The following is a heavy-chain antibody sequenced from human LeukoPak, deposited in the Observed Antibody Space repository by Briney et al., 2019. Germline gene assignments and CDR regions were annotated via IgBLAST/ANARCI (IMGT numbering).Heavy chain of an antibody. CDR3: ARVGTYYYGSGSYSGSYYFDY. Sequence: GASVKVSCKASGGTFSSYAIRWVRQAPGQGLEWMGGIIPIFGTANYAQKFQGRVTITADESTSTAYMELSSLRSEDTAVYYCARVGTYYYGSGSYSGSYYFDYWGQGTLVTVSS. CDR1: GGTFSSYA. V-gene: IGHV1-69*13. D-gene: IGHD3-10*01. J-gene: IGHJ4*02. CDR2: IIPIFGTA.